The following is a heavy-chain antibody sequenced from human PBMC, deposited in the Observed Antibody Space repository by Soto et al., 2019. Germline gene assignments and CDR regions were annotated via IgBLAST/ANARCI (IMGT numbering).Heavy chain of an antibody. CDR2: ISYDGSNK. D-gene: IGHD2-15*01. CDR3: ARDDRQYCSGGSCYSGLGY. V-gene: IGHV3-30-3*01. J-gene: IGHJ4*02. Sequence: QVQLVESGGGVVQPGRSLRLSCAASGFTFSSYAMHWVRQAPGKGLEWVAVISYDGSNKYYADSVKGRFTISRDNSKNTLYLQMNSLRAEDTAVYYCARDDRQYCSGGSCYSGLGYWGQGTLVTVSS. CDR1: GFTFSSYA.